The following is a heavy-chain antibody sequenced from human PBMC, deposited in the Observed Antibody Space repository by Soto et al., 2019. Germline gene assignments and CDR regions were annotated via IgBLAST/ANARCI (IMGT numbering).Heavy chain of an antibody. V-gene: IGHV3-23*01. D-gene: IGHD5-18*01. Sequence: GVLRLSCAASGFTFSSYAMSWVRQAPGKGLEWVSAISGSGGSTYYADSVKGRFTISRDNSKNTLYLQMNSLRAEDTAVYYCAKDLTAYSYGPFDYWGQGTLVTVSS. CDR3: AKDLTAYSYGPFDY. CDR2: ISGSGGST. J-gene: IGHJ4*02. CDR1: GFTFSSYA.